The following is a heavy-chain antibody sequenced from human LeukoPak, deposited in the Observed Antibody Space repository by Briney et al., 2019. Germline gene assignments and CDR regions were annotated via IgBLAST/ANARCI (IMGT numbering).Heavy chain of an antibody. V-gene: IGHV4-38-2*02. CDR2: IYHGGST. CDR3: ARDMLAFDSSGSYSFDY. CDR1: GYSISRAYY. Sequence: PSETLSLTCTVSGYSISRAYYWGWSRQPPGKGLEWISSIYHGGSTYYNSSLKSRVTMSVDTSKTQFSLKLSSGTAADTAVSYCARDMLAFDSSGSYSFDYWGQGILVTVSS. D-gene: IGHD3-22*01. J-gene: IGHJ4*02.